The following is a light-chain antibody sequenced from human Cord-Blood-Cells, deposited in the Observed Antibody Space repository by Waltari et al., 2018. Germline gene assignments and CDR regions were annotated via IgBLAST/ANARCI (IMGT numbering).Light chain of an antibody. V-gene: IGLV2-14*03. CDR3: SSYTRSSTVV. CDR2: DVS. Sequence: QSALTQPASVSGSPGQSINISCPGTSSDVGGYNYVSWYQHHPGKAPKLMIYDVSNRPSGVSNRLSGSKSGNTAFLTISGLQAEDEADYYCSSYTRSSTVVFCGGTKLTVL. CDR1: SSDVGGYNY. J-gene: IGLJ2*01.